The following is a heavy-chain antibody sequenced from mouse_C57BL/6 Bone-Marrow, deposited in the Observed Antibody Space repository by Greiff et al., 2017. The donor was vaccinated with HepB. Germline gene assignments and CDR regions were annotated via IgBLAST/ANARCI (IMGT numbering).Heavy chain of an antibody. CDR3: TNAGNCGGYLYFDV. J-gene: IGHJ1*03. V-gene: IGHV1-15*01. CDR2: IDPETGGT. CDR1: GYTFTDYE. Sequence: QVQLQQSGAELVRPGASVKLSCKASGYTFTDYEMHWVKQTPVHGLEWIGAIDPETGGTAYNQKFKGKAILTADKSSSTAYMELRSLTSEDSAVYYCTNAGNCGGYLYFDVWGTGTTVTVSA. D-gene: IGHD2-1*01.